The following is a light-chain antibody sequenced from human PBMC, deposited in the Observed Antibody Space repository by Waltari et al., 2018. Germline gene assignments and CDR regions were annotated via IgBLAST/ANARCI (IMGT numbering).Light chain of an antibody. CDR1: SPTIGTTY. CDR3: ATWDDSLRMV. Sequence: QSVLSQPPSASGTPGQWATISCSGSSPTIGTTYVSWYQQLPGTAPKLLIYSNNQRPSVVPDRFSGSKSVTSASLAINGLRSEDEADYYCATWDDSLRMVFGGGTELTVL. J-gene: IGLJ3*02. CDR2: SNN. V-gene: IGLV1-47*01.